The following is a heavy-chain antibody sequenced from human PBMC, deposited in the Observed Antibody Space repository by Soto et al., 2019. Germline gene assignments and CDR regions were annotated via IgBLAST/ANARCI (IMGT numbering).Heavy chain of an antibody. D-gene: IGHD2-2*01. CDR1: GYTITSYD. CDR2: MNPNSGNT. Sequence: GASVKVSCKASGYTITSYDIDWVRQATGQGLEWMGWMNPNSGNTAYAEKFQGRVTMTRNTSISTAYMELSSLTSEDPAVYYCARPIPAASNPIFQHWGQGTLVTVSS. V-gene: IGHV1-8*01. J-gene: IGHJ1*01. CDR3: ARPIPAASNPIFQH.